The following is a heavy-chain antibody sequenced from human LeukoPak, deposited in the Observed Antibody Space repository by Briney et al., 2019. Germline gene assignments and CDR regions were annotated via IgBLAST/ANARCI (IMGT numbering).Heavy chain of an antibody. CDR3: ARNPVARDDY. Sequence: PSETLSLTCAVYGGSFSGYYWSWIRQPPGKGLEWIGEINHSGSTNYNPSLKSRVTISVDTSKNQFSLKLSSVTAADTAVYYCARNPVARDDYWGQGTLVTVSS. CDR2: INHSGST. D-gene: IGHD6-19*01. CDR1: GGSFSGYY. V-gene: IGHV4-34*01. J-gene: IGHJ4*02.